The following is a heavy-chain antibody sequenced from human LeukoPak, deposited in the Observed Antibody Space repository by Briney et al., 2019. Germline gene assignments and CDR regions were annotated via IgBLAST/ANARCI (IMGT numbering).Heavy chain of an antibody. V-gene: IGHV2-5*02. Sequence: SGPTLVNPTQTLTLTCTFSGFSLSAPQVAVGWIRQPHGKALEFLALTYWGDDKRFSSSLRSRLTITSDASKNQVVLTVANLDPVDTATYYCAHKPAQKNYFDPWGQGTLVTVSS. D-gene: IGHD1-7*01. CDR2: TYWGDDK. J-gene: IGHJ5*02. CDR1: GFSLSAPQVA. CDR3: AHKPAQKNYFDP.